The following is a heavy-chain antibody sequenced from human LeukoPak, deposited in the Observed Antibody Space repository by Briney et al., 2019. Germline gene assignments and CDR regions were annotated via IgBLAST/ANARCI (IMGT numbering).Heavy chain of an antibody. J-gene: IGHJ4*02. V-gene: IGHV1-69*13. D-gene: IGHD2-2*01. CDR3: ARARLGEYCSSTSCYPDDY. CDR2: IIPIFGTA. CDR1: GGTFSSYA. Sequence: SVKVSCKASGGTFSSYAISWVRQAPGQGLEWMGGIIPIFGTANYAQKFQGRVTITADESTSTAYMELSSLRSEETAVYYCARARLGEYCSSTSCYPDDYWGQGTLVTVSS.